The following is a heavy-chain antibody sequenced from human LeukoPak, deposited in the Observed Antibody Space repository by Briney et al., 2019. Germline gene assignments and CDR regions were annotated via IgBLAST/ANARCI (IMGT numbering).Heavy chain of an antibody. J-gene: IGHJ6*03. D-gene: IGHD3-10*01. CDR2: ISYDGSDK. CDR1: EFTFSTYA. Sequence: TGGSLRLSCAASEFTFSTYAMHWVRQAPGKGLERVAVISYDGSDKYSADSVKGRFTVSRDNSKNMLYLQMSSLRVEDTAVYYCAKDVMHYGSGRPYYMDVWGKGTTVTISS. V-gene: IGHV3-30*14. CDR3: AKDVMHYGSGRPYYMDV.